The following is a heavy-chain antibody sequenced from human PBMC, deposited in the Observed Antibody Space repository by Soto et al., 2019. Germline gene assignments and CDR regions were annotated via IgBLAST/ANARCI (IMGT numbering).Heavy chain of an antibody. Sequence: SETLSRTCTLAGGSINPNYWRWFCQLPGKGLEWIGSIYFGGTTKYNPSLMSRVSMLVDTSKNQFSLKLTFVAASDTAVYYCARLGGFFQALDSWGQGTLVTVS. V-gene: IGHV4-59*08. CDR2: IYFGGTT. CDR3: ARLGGFFQALDS. J-gene: IGHJ4*02. CDR1: GGSINPNY. D-gene: IGHD2-15*01.